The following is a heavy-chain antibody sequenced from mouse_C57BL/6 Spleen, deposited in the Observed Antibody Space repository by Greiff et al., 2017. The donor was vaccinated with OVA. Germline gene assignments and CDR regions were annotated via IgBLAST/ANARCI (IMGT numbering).Heavy chain of an antibody. CDR2: IRNKANGYTT. V-gene: IGHV7-3*01. CDR1: GFTFTDYY. J-gene: IGHJ1*03. Sequence: EVQGVESGGGLVQPGGSLSLSCAASGFTFTDYYMSWVRQPPGKALEWLGFIRNKANGYTTEYSASVKGRFTISRDNSQSILYLQMNALRAEDSATYYCARYIFPYYSNWYFDVWGTGTTVTVSS. D-gene: IGHD2-5*01. CDR3: ARYIFPYYSNWYFDV.